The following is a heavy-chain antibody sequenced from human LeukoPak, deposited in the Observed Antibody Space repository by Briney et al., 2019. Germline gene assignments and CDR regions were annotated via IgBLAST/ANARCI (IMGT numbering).Heavy chain of an antibody. J-gene: IGHJ4*02. D-gene: IGHD3-22*01. Sequence: GRYLRLSGAASGFTFSSYAMHWVRQAPGKGLEGVAVISYDGSNKYYADSVKGRFTISRDNSKNTLYLQMNSLRAEDTAVYYCARAWYYYDSSGYYATVFDYWGQGTLVTVSS. CDR1: GFTFSSYA. CDR3: ARAWYYYDSSGYYATVFDY. CDR2: ISYDGSNK. V-gene: IGHV3-30-3*01.